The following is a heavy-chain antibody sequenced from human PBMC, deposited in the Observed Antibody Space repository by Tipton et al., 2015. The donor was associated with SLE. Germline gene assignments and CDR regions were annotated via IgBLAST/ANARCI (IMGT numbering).Heavy chain of an antibody. V-gene: IGHV3-30*04. CDR2: ISYDGNNK. CDR1: GFTFSIYS. CDR3: ARNLGSYYGMDV. J-gene: IGHJ6*02. Sequence: SLRLSCAASGFTFSIYSMLWVRHSPGKGLEWVAVISYDGNNKYFADSVKGRFTISRDNSKNTLYLQMNSLGAEDTAVYYCARNLGSYYGMDVWGQGTTVTVSS. D-gene: IGHD3-16*01.